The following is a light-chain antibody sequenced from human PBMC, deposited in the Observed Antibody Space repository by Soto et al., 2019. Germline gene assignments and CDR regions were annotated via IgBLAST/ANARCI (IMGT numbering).Light chain of an antibody. Sequence: EIVLTQSPATLSLSPGERATLSCRASQSVSTCLAWYQQKPGQAPRLLIYDVSKRASGVPARFSGSGSGTDFTLTIGSLEPEDFAVYYCQQGDNLPLTFGQGTKVEIK. J-gene: IGKJ1*01. V-gene: IGKV3-11*01. CDR1: QSVSTC. CDR3: QQGDNLPLT. CDR2: DVS.